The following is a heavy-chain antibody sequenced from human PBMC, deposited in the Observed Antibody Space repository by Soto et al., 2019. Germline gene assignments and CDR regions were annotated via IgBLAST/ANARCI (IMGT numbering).Heavy chain of an antibody. CDR1: GFSFDEYA. CDR3: AKGFCSSTRCLTYSYMDV. CDR2: VSWNSGTM. V-gene: IGHV3-9*01. J-gene: IGHJ6*03. Sequence: EVQLVESGGGLVQPGRSLRLSCAASGFSFDEYAMHWVRQAPGKGLEWVSGVSWNSGTMGYGDSVRGRFAISRDNATNSLYLLMNSLTTEDTALYYCAKGFCSSTRCLTYSYMDVWGKGTTVTVSS. D-gene: IGHD2-2*01.